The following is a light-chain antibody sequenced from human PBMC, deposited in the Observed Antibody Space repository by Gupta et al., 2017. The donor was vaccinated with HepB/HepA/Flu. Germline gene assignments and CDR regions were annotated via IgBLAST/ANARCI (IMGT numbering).Light chain of an antibody. J-gene: IGLJ2*01. CDR1: KLGDKY. CDR3: QAWDSSTVV. CDR2: QDS. Sequence: SYELTQSPSVSVYPGQTASLTCSGDKLGDKYACWYQQKTGQSPVLVIYQDSKRPSGIPERFSGSNSGNTATLTISGTQAMDEADYYCQAWDSSTVVFGGGTKLTVL. V-gene: IGLV3-1*01.